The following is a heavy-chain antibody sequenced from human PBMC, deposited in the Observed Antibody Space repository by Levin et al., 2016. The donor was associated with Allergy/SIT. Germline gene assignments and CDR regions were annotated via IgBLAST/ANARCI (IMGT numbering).Heavy chain of an antibody. V-gene: IGHV3-23*01. Sequence: GGSLRLSCGASGFSFSRHAMSWVRQAPGKGLEWVSVISGSGGSTYYADSVKGRFTISRDNSKNTLYLQMNSLRAEDTAVYYCAKSYYYDSSGSLTETHWGQGTLVTVSS. CDR1: GFSFSRHA. CDR2: ISGSGGST. J-gene: IGHJ4*02. CDR3: AKSYYYDSSGSLTETH. D-gene: IGHD3-22*01.